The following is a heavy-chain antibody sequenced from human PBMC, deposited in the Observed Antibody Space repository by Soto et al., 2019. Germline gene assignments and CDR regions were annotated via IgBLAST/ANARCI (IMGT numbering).Heavy chain of an antibody. D-gene: IGHD2-2*01. CDR1: GYTFTSYG. CDR3: ARVPFLHNQLLSRSPPTNLYYYYGMDV. J-gene: IGHJ6*02. Sequence: QVQLVQSGAEVKKPGASVKVSCKASGYTFTSYGISWVRQAPGQGLEWMGWISAYNGNTNYAQKLQGRVTMTTNTSTSTAYMELRSLRSDDTAGYYCARVPFLHNQLLSRSPPTNLYYYYGMDVWGQGTTVTVSS. CDR2: ISAYNGNT. V-gene: IGHV1-18*01.